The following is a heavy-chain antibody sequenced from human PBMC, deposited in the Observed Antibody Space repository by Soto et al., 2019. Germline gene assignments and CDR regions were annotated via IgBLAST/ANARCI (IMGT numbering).Heavy chain of an antibody. CDR3: ARDDGSPNHSPDY. Sequence: ASVKVSCKASGYTFASYAMHWVRQAPGQRLEWMGWINAGNGNTKYSQKFQGRVTITRDTSASTAYMELSSLRSEDTAVYYCARDDGSPNHSPDYWGQGTLVTVSS. CDR2: INAGNGNT. V-gene: IGHV1-3*01. CDR1: GYTFASYA. J-gene: IGHJ4*02. D-gene: IGHD1-26*01.